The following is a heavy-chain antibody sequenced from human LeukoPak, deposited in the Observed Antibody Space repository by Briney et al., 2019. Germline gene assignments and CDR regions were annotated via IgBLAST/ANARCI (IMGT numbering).Heavy chain of an antibody. Sequence: PSETLSLTCTVSGGPITTINYYWDWIRQPPGKGLECIGSIFYDGSTNYNPSLKSRVTISVDTSKSQVYLKMTSVTAADTAVYYCARWSGFRHSIQTYYYGSGSYYFDYWGQGTLVTVSS. CDR1: GGPITTINYY. J-gene: IGHJ4*02. D-gene: IGHD3-10*01. V-gene: IGHV4-39*01. CDR3: ARWSGFRHSIQTYYYGSGSYYFDY. CDR2: IFYDGST.